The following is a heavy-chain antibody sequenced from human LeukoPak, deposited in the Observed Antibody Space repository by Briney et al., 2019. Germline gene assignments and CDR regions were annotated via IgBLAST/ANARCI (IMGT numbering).Heavy chain of an antibody. Sequence: SETLSVTCAVSGGSISSGGYSWSWIRQPPGKGLEWIGYIYHSGSTYYNPSLKSRVTISVDRSKNQFSLKLSSVTAADTAVYYCASLEKRGYSGSGDLAWGQGTLVTVSS. J-gene: IGHJ5*02. CDR2: IYHSGST. D-gene: IGHD5-12*01. CDR1: GGSISSGGYS. V-gene: IGHV4-30-2*01. CDR3: ASLEKRGYSGSGDLA.